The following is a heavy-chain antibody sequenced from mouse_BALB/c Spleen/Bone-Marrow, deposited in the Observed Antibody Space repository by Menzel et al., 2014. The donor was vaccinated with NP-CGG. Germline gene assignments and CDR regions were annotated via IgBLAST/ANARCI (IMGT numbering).Heavy chain of an antibody. J-gene: IGHJ4*01. V-gene: IGHV5-9*02. CDR1: GFAFSSYD. CDR3: ARVLRVYAMDY. CDR2: ISSGGSYT. Sequence: EVQGVESGGGLVKPGGSLKLSCAASGFAFSSYDMSWVRQTPEKRLEWVATISSGGSYTYYPDSVKGRFTISRDNARNTLYLQMSSLRSEDTALYYCARVLRVYAMDYWGQGTSVTVSS. D-gene: IGHD2-4*01.